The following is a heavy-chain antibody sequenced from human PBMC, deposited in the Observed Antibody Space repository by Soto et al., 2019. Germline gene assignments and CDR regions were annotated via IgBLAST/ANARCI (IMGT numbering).Heavy chain of an antibody. Sequence: GVLRLSCVVSGFTFSSYGMHWVRQAPGKGLEWVAVISYDGSNKYYADSVKGRFTISRDNSKNTLYLQMNSLRVEDTAVYYCAKEDVGSGSAFDYWGQGTLVTVSS. CDR2: ISYDGSNK. CDR3: AKEDVGSGSAFDY. V-gene: IGHV3-30*18. CDR1: GFTFSSYG. D-gene: IGHD3-10*01. J-gene: IGHJ4*02.